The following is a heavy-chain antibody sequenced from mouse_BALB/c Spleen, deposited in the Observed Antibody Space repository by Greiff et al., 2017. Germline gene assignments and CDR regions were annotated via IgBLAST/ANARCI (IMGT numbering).Heavy chain of an antibody. D-gene: IGHD2-14*01. J-gene: IGHJ4*01. CDR3: ARYDDPYYAMDY. CDR2: ISNGGGST. Sequence: EVKLVESGGGLVQPGGSLKLSCAASGFTFSSYTMSWVRQTPEKRLEWVAYISNGGGSTYYPDTVKGRFTISRDNAKNTLYLQMSSLRSEDTAMYYCARYDDPYYAMDYWGQGTSVTVSS. CDR1: GFTFSSYT. V-gene: IGHV5-12-2*01.